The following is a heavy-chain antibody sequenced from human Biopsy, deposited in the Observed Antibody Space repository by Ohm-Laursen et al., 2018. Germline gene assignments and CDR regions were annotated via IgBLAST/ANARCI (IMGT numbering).Heavy chain of an antibody. CDR2: IFYRGST. V-gene: IGHV4-39*01. J-gene: IGHJ5*02. D-gene: IGHD3-22*01. Sequence: SDTLSLTCTVSGGSISNNNYYWGWIRQPPGKGLGWIGSIFYRGSTHYKPSPKSRVNISVDTSKNQFSLKLNSVTAADTAVYYCARDYDTSGYYYVSWGQGTLVTVSS. CDR1: GGSISNNNYY. CDR3: ARDYDTSGYYYVS.